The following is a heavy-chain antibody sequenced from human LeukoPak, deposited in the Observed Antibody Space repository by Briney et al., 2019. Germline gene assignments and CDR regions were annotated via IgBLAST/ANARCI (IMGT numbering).Heavy chain of an antibody. J-gene: IGHJ5*02. Sequence: SVKVSCKASGGTFSSYAISRVRQAPGQGLEWMGRIIPILGIANYAQKFQGRVTITADKSTSTAYMELSSLRSEDTAVYYCARDIRWFDPWGQGTLVTVSS. CDR2: IIPILGIA. V-gene: IGHV1-69*04. CDR1: GGTFSSYA. CDR3: ARDIRWFDP.